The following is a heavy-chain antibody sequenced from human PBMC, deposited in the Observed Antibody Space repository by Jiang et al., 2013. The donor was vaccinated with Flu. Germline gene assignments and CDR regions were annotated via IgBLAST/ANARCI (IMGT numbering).Heavy chain of an antibody. V-gene: IGHV1-3*01. CDR2: INAGNGNT. CDR3: ARAISSSWHLSWFDP. CDR1: GYTFSGYA. D-gene: IGHD6-13*01. Sequence: GAEVKKPGASVKVSCKASGYTFSGYAIHWVRQAPGQRLEWMGWINAGNGNTKYSQKFKDRVTITRDTSASTAYMELRSLRSDDTAVYYCARAISSSWHLSWFDPWGQGTLVTVSS. J-gene: IGHJ5*02.